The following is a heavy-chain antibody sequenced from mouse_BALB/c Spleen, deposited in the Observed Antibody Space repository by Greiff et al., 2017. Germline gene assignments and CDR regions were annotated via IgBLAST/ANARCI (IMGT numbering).Heavy chain of an antibody. CDR1: GFTFSSFG. D-gene: IGHD2-2*01. CDR3: ARAIYYGYGYAMDY. CDR2: ISSGSSTI. J-gene: IGHJ4*01. V-gene: IGHV5-17*02. Sequence: EVQGVESGGGLVQPGGSRKLSCAASGFTFSSFGMHWVRQAPEKGLEWVAYISSGSSTIYYADTVKGRFTISRDNPKNTLFLQMTSLRSEDTAMYYCARAIYYGYGYAMDYWGQGTSVTVSS.